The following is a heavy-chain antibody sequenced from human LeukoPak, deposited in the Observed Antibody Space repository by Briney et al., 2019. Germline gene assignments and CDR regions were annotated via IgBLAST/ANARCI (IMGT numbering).Heavy chain of an antibody. CDR1: GGSISSGSYY. CDR2: IYTSGST. J-gene: IGHJ6*03. D-gene: IGHD5-18*01. Sequence: SQTLSLTCTVSGGSISSGSYYWSWIRQPAGTGLEWIGRIYTSGSTNYNPSLKSRVTISVDTSKNQFSLKLSSVTAADTAVYYCARDYGYSYGFYYYYMDVWGKGTTVTVSS. CDR3: ARDYGYSYGFYYYYMDV. V-gene: IGHV4-61*02.